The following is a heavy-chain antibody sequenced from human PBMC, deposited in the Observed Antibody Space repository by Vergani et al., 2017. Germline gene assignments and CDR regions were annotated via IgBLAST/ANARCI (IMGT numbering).Heavy chain of an antibody. J-gene: IGHJ5*02. CDR3: ARPPIAAAGDNWFDP. V-gene: IGHV1-2*02. CDR1: GYSLSDHY. CDR2: INPNSGGT. Sequence: QVQLVQSGAEVRKPGASVKVSCKASGYSLSDHYMHWVRQAPGQGLEWMGWINPNSGGTNYAQKFQGRVTMTRDTSISTAYMELSRLRSDDTAVYYCARPPIAAAGDNWFDPWGQGTLVTVSS. D-gene: IGHD6-13*01.